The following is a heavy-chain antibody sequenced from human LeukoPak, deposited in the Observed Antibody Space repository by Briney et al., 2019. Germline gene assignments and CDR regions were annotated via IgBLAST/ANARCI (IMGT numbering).Heavy chain of an antibody. CDR3: AGGEVVVPAAMKPLMSGMDV. CDR1: GGSFSGYY. J-gene: IGHJ6*02. D-gene: IGHD2-2*01. Sequence: PSETLSLTCAVYGGSFSGYYWSWIRQPPGKGLEWIGEINHSGSTNYNLSLKSRVTISVDTSKNQFSLKLSSVTAADTAVYYCAGGEVVVPAAMKPLMSGMDVWGQGTTVTVSS. CDR2: INHSGST. V-gene: IGHV4-34*01.